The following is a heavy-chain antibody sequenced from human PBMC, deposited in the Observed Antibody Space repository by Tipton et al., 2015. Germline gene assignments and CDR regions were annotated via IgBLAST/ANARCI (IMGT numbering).Heavy chain of an antibody. CDR2: VYSSGST. J-gene: IGHJ4*02. CDR1: GGSIGSGIYY. CDR3: ASTAGVVATLDY. V-gene: IGHV4-31*03. D-gene: IGHD5-12*01. Sequence: TLSLTCIVSGGSIGSGIYYWGWIRQPPGKGLEWIGNVYSSGSTYYNPSLKSRVTISADTSKNQFSLKLSSVTAADTAVYYCASTAGVVATLDYWGQGTLVTVSS.